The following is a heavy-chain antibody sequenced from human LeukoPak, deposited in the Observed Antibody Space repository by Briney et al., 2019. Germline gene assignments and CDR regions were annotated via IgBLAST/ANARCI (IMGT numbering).Heavy chain of an antibody. J-gene: IGHJ6*02. CDR3: ASPYYYDSSGYPGLYYGMDV. V-gene: IGHV3-30-3*01. D-gene: IGHD3-22*01. CDR1: GFTFSSYA. Sequence: GRSLRLSCAASGFTFSSYAMHWVRQAPGKGLEWVAVISYEGSNKYYADSVKGRFTISRDNSKNTLYLQMNSLRAEDTAVYYCASPYYYDSSGYPGLYYGMDVWGQGTTVTVSS. CDR2: ISYEGSNK.